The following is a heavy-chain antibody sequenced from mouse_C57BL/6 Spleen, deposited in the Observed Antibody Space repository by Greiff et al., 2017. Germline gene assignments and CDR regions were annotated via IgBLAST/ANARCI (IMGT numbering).Heavy chain of an antibody. CDR1: GFTFSSYA. Sequence: DVMLVESGEGLVKPGGSLKLSCAASGFTFSSYAMSWVRQTPEKRLEWVAYISSGGDYIYYADTVKGRFTISRDNARNTLYLQMSSLKSEDTAMYYWTREGDYEDAMDYWGQGTSVTVSS. CDR2: ISSGGDYI. CDR3: TREGDYEDAMDY. J-gene: IGHJ4*01. D-gene: IGHD2-4*01. V-gene: IGHV5-9-1*02.